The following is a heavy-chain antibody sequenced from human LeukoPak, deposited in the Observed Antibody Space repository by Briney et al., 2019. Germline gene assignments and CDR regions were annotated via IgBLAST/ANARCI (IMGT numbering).Heavy chain of an antibody. D-gene: IGHD5-24*01. J-gene: IGHJ4*02. CDR3: ARTRRDGYSPFDY. V-gene: IGHV1-69*04. Sequence: ASVNVSCKASGGTFSSYAISWVRQAPGQGLEWMGRIIPIFGIANYAQKFQGRVTMTADKSTSTAYMELSSLRSEDTAVYYCARTRRDGYSPFDYWGQGTLVTVSS. CDR1: GGTFSSYA. CDR2: IIPIFGIA.